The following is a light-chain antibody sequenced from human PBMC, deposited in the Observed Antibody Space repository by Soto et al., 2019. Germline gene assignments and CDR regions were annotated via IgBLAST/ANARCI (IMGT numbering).Light chain of an antibody. CDR2: DDS. J-gene: IGLJ2*01. Sequence: SYELTQPPSVSVAPGQTATINCGGDRIGGKSVHWFQQRPGQAPVLVVYDDSERPSGIPERFSGSNSGNTATLTISRVEAGDEADYYCHVWDSSSDHPFGGGTKVTVL. CDR3: HVWDSSSDHP. V-gene: IGLV3-21*02. CDR1: RIGGKS.